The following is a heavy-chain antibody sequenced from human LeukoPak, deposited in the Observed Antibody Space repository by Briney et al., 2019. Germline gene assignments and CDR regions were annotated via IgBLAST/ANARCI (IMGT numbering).Heavy chain of an antibody. CDR2: INPSGGST. CDR1: GYTFTSYY. CDR3: ARRSSHVLRYFDWLLLFDY. J-gene: IGHJ4*02. Sequence: GASVKVSCKASGYTFTSYYMHWVRQAPGQGLEWMGIINPSGGSTSYAQKFQGRVTMTRDTSTSTVYMELSSLRSEDTAVYYCARRSSHVLRYFDWLLLFDYWGQGTLVTVSS. D-gene: IGHD3-9*01. V-gene: IGHV1-46*01.